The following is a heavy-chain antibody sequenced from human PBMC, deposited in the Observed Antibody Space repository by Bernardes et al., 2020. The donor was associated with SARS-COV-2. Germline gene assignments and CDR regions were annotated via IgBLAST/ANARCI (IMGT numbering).Heavy chain of an antibody. CDR3: ARLSATWYYFDH. D-gene: IGHD2-15*01. J-gene: IGHJ4*02. V-gene: IGHV4-31*03. CDR2: IYDSETT. Sequence: SETLSRTCTVSGGSISGGAYYWSWVRQHPGTGLEWIGNIYDSETTYYNPSLKSRVTISADTSQNHFSLQLSSVTAADTAVYYCARLSATWYYFDHWGQGTLVTISS. CDR1: GGSISGGAYY.